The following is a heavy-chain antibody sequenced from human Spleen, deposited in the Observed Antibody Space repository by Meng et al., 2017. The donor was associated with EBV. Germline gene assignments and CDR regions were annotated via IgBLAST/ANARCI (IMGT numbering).Heavy chain of an antibody. Sequence: VQGVASGAGVEKPGSSGKVPCKISGDTFRRDAISWVRHAPGQGLEWMGGLIPLSDAPHYAQKFQGRVTITADESTSTHYLDLSGLRAEDTAVYYCASESGRGFTPDYWGQGTLVTVSS. CDR3: ASESGRGFTPDY. D-gene: IGHD3-10*01. CDR2: LIPLSDAP. CDR1: GDTFRRDA. J-gene: IGHJ4*02. V-gene: IGHV1-69*01.